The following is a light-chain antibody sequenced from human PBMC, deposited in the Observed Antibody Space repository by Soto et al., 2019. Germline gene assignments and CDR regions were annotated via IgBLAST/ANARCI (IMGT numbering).Light chain of an antibody. CDR1: QGISNY. Sequence: RFTQSPSFLSASVGDRVTISCRDSQGISNYLAWYQQKPWKAPKLLIYDASSLESGVPSRFSGSGSGTEFTLTISSLQPDDFATYYCQQYNSYSPLTFGGGTKADIK. CDR2: DAS. CDR3: QQYNSYSPLT. J-gene: IGKJ4*01. V-gene: IGKV1-9*01.